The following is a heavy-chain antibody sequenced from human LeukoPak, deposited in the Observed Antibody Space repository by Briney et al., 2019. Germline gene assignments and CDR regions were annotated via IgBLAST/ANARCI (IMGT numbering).Heavy chain of an antibody. CDR2: IRYDGSNK. J-gene: IGHJ3*02. CDR1: GFTFSSYG. V-gene: IGHV3-30*02. Sequence: GGSLRLSCAASGFTFSSYGMHWVRQAPGKGLEWVAFIRYDGSNKYYADSVKGRFTISRDNSKNTLYLQMNSLRAEDTAVYYCARGRGSNWAFDIWGQGTMVTVSS. CDR3: ARGRGSNWAFDI. D-gene: IGHD2-15*01.